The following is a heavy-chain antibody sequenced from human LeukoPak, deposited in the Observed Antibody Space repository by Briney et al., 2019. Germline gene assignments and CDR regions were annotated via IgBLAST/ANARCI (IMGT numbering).Heavy chain of an antibody. J-gene: IGHJ4*02. CDR3: AKVRVYYDFWSGLDY. CDR2: ISSDGNNK. CDR1: GFTFSSSV. D-gene: IGHD3-3*01. V-gene: IGHV3-30*18. Sequence: GGSLRLSCAASGFTFSSSVMHWVRQAPGKGLEWVAGISSDGNNKYYVDSVKGRFTISRDNSKNTLYLQMNSLRAEDTAAHYCAKVRVYYDFWSGLDYWGQGTLVTVSS.